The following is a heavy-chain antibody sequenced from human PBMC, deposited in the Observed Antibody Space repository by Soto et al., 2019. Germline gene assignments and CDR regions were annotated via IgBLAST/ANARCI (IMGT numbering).Heavy chain of an antibody. J-gene: IGHJ4*02. D-gene: IGHD6-13*01. CDR3: ARGPPAAAGDFDY. V-gene: IGHV1-69*05. Sequence: GASVKVSCKASGGTFSSYAISWVRQAPGQGLEWMGGIIPIFGSTSYAQKFQGRVTMTRDTSTSTVYMELSSLRSEDTAVYYCARGPPAAAGDFDYWGQGTLVTVSS. CDR2: IIPIFGST. CDR1: GGTFSSYA.